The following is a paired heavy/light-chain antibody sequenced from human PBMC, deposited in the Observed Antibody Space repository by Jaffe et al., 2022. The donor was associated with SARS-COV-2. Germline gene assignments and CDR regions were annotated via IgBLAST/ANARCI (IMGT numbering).Heavy chain of an antibody. V-gene: IGHV3-33*01. CDR2: IWYDGSNE. D-gene: IGHD1-26*01. CDR1: EFTFSSYG. J-gene: IGHJ6*02. Sequence: QVQLVESGGGVVQPGRSLRLSCVASEFTFSSYGMHWVRQGPGKGLEWVAVIWYDGSNEYYADSVKGRFTISRDNSKNTLYLQMNSLTVEDTAVYYCARAKYRERSLYYYYGTDVWGQGTTVTVSS. CDR3: ARAKYRERSLYYYYGTDV.
Light chain of an antibody. CDR2: AAS. Sequence: DIQMTQSPSSLSASVGDRVTITCRASQSISSYLNWYQQKPGKAPKSLIYAASSLQSGVPSRFSGSGSGTDFTLTISSLQPEDFATYYCQQSYSTPLTFGGGTKVEIK. CDR3: QQSYSTPLT. J-gene: IGKJ4*01. V-gene: IGKV1-39*01. CDR1: QSISSY.